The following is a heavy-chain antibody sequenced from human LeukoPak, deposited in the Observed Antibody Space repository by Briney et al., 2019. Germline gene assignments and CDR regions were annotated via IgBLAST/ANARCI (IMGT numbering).Heavy chain of an antibody. V-gene: IGHV4-39*01. CDR2: IYYSGST. Sequence: SETLSLTCTVSGGSISSSGYYWGWIRQPPGKGLEWIASIYYSGSTYYNPSLKSRVTISVDTSKNQLSLKLSSLTAADTAVYYCARVDTILDAFDIWGQGTMVTVSS. J-gene: IGHJ3*02. CDR1: GGSISSSGYY. D-gene: IGHD3-3*01. CDR3: ARVDTILDAFDI.